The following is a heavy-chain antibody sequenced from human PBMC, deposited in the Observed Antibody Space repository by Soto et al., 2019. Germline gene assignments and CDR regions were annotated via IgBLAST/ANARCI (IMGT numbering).Heavy chain of an antibody. Sequence: GGSLRLSCAASGFTFSSYGMHWVRQAPGKGLEWVAVISYDGSNKYYADSVKGRFTISRDNSKNTLYLQMNSLRAEDTAVYYCAKDGGSYYFDYWGQGTLVTVSS. CDR1: GFTFSSYG. J-gene: IGHJ4*02. CDR2: ISYDGSNK. D-gene: IGHD1-26*01. CDR3: AKDGGSYYFDY. V-gene: IGHV3-30*18.